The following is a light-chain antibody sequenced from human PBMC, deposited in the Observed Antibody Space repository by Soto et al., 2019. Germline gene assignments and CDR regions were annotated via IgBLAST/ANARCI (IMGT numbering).Light chain of an antibody. V-gene: IGKV3-15*01. Sequence: EIVMTQSPGTLSVSPGERATLSCRASQSVISNIAWYQQKPGQAPRLLIYGASTRATGIPARFSGSGSGTEFTLTISSLQSEDFAVYYCQQYNNWPPLTFGGGTQVEIK. CDR2: GAS. CDR3: QQYNNWPPLT. CDR1: QSVISN. J-gene: IGKJ4*01.